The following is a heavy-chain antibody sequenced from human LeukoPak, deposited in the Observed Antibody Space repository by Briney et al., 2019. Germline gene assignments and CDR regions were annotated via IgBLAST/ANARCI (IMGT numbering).Heavy chain of an antibody. CDR3: AKDSAVAVARRCFDY. J-gene: IGHJ4*02. CDR2: ISFDGTIK. D-gene: IGHD6-19*01. CDR1: GFTFSSYG. Sequence: AGGSLRLSCAASGFTFSSYGIHWVRQAPGKGLEWVAVISFDGTIKYYAYSVKGRFTSSRDNSKNTLYLQMNSLRAEDTAVYYCAKDSAVAVARRCFDYWGQGTLVTVSS. V-gene: IGHV3-30*18.